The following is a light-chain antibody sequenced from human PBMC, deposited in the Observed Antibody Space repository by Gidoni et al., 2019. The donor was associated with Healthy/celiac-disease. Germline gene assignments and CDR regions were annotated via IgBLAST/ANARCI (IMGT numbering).Light chain of an antibody. CDR3: AAWDDSLNGWV. CDR1: SSNIGSNT. CDR2: SHN. Sequence: QSVLTQPPSASGTPGQRVTISCSGSSSNIGSNTVNWYQQRPGTAPNLLIYSHNQRPSGVPDRFSGSKSGTSASLAISGLQSEDEADYYCAAWDDSLNGWVFGGGTKLTVL. J-gene: IGLJ3*02. V-gene: IGLV1-44*01.